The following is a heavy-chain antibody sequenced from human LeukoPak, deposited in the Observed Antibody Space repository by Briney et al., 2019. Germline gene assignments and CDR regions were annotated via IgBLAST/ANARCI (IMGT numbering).Heavy chain of an antibody. Sequence: GGSLRLSCAASGHTFSSYAMHWVRQAPGKGLEWVAVISHDGSNKYYADSVKGRFTISRDNSENTVYLQMDSLRAEDTAVYNCARDLFTVTTPLGVWGQGTLVTVSS. CDR1: GHTFSSYA. J-gene: IGHJ4*02. D-gene: IGHD4-17*01. CDR3: ARDLFTVTTPLGV. CDR2: ISHDGSNK. V-gene: IGHV3-30*04.